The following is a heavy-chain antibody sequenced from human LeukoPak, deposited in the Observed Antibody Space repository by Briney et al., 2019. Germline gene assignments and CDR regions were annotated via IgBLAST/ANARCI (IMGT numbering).Heavy chain of an antibody. CDR3: AKDNQRGGFQH. CDR1: GFSFDDNA. CDR2: ISGDGATT. D-gene: IGHD3-16*01. J-gene: IGHJ1*01. V-gene: IGHV3-43*02. Sequence: GGSLRLSCAASGFSFDDNAMCWVRQAPGKGLEWVSLISGDGATTYYADSVKGRFNISRDNSKSSLYLQMNSLRSEDSALYYCAKDNQRGGFQHWGQGTLVTVSS.